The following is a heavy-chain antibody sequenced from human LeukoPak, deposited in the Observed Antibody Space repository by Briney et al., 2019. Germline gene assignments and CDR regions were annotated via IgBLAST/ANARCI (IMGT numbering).Heavy chain of an antibody. V-gene: IGHV1-69*04. CDR3: ASGVGATPSLFDY. J-gene: IGHJ4*02. Sequence: PVKVSCKASGGTFSSYAISWVRQAPGQGLEWMGRIIPIFGIANYAQKFQGRVTITADKSTSTAYMELSSLRSEDTAVYYCASGVGATPSLFDYWGQGTLVTVSS. CDR2: IIPIFGIA. CDR1: GGTFSSYA. D-gene: IGHD1-26*01.